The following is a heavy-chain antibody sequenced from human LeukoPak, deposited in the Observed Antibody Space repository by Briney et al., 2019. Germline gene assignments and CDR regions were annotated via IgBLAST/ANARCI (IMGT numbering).Heavy chain of an antibody. D-gene: IGHD2-21*02. CDR3: ARDRLEAVTDDDYFDY. V-gene: IGHV3-33*08. J-gene: IGHJ4*02. Sequence: PGGSLRLSCAASGFTFSSYAMNWVRQAPGKGLEWVALIWYDGSNKYYGDSVKGRFTISRDNSKNTVYLQMNSLRAEDTGVYYCARDRLEAVTDDDYFDYWGQGTLVTVSS. CDR1: GFTFSSYA. CDR2: IWYDGSNK.